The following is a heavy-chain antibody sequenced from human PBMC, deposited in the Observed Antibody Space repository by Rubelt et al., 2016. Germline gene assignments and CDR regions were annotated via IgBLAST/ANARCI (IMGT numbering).Heavy chain of an antibody. CDR1: GGSISSSSYY. J-gene: IGHJ5*02. V-gene: IGHV4-61*05. Sequence: QLQLQESGPGLVKPSETLSLTCTVSGGSISSSSYYWGWIRQPPGKGLEWIGYIYYSGSTNYNPSLRRRVTISVDTSKNQFSLKLSSVTAADTAVYYCARDRYWFDPWGQGTLVTVSS. CDR3: ARDRYWFDP. CDR2: IYYSGST.